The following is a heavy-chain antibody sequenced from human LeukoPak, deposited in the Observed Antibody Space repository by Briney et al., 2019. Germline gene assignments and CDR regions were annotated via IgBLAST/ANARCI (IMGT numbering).Heavy chain of an antibody. D-gene: IGHD3-22*01. J-gene: IGHJ4*02. Sequence: PGGSLRLSCAASGFTFSSYGMHWVRQAPGKGLEWVAFTRYDGSNKYYADSVKGRFTISRDNSKNTLYLQMNSLRAEDTAVYYCAKDLGRLIIMIVVVQSAFDYWGQGTLVTVSS. CDR3: AKDLGRLIIMIVVVQSAFDY. V-gene: IGHV3-30*02. CDR2: TRYDGSNK. CDR1: GFTFSSYG.